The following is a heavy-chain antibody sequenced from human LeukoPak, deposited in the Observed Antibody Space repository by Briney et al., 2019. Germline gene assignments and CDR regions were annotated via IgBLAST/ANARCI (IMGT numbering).Heavy chain of an antibody. CDR1: GGTFSSYA. V-gene: IGHV1-69*13. CDR3: ARKDSSSWTEDY. D-gene: IGHD6-13*01. Sequence: ASVKVSCKASGGTFSSYAISWVRQAPGQGLEWMGGIIPIFGTANYAQKFQGRVTITADESTSTAYMELSSLRSEDTAVYYCARKDSSSWTEDYWGQGTLVTVSS. J-gene: IGHJ4*02. CDR2: IIPIFGTA.